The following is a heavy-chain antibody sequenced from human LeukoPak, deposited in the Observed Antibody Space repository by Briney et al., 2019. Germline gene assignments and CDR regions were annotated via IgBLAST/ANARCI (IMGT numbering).Heavy chain of an antibody. J-gene: IGHJ6*02. CDR3: ARSADYPGYYYYGMDV. CDR2: INHSGST. D-gene: IGHD4/OR15-4a*01. Sequence: SETLSLTCAVYGGSFSGYYWSWIRQPPGKGLEWIGEINHSGSTNYNPSLKSRVTISVDTSKNQFSLKLSSVTAADTAVYYCARSADYPGYYYYGMDVWGQGTTVTVSS. V-gene: IGHV4-34*01. CDR1: GGSFSGYY.